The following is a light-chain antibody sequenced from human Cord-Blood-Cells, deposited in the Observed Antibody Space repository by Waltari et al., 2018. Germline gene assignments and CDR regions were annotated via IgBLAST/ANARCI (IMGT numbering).Light chain of an antibody. Sequence: DIQMTQSPSTLSASVGDRVTITCRASQSISSWLAWYQQKPGKAPKLLIYKASSLESGVPSRFSCSGSRTEFTLTISSLQPDDFATYYCQQYNSYSTFGQGTKVEIK. J-gene: IGKJ1*01. CDR2: KAS. V-gene: IGKV1-5*03. CDR3: QQYNSYST. CDR1: QSISSW.